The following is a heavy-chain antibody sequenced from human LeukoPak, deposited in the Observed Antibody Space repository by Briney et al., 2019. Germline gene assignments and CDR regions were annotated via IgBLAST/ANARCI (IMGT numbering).Heavy chain of an antibody. CDR1: GYTFTGYY. CDR3: AREGCSGGSCYFRWFDP. D-gene: IGHD2-15*01. V-gene: IGHV1-2*02. Sequence: GASVKVSCKASGYTFTGYYMHWVRQAPGQGLEWMGWINPNSGGTNYAQKFQGRVTMTRDTSISTAYMELSRLRSDDTAVYYCAREGCSGGSCYFRWFDPWGQGTLVTVSS. J-gene: IGHJ5*02. CDR2: INPNSGGT.